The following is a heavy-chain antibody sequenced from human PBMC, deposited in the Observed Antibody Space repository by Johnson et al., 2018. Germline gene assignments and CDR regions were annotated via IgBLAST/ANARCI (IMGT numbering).Heavy chain of an antibody. CDR3: SKDVVGARPWYYYYMDV. J-gene: IGHJ6*03. Sequence: EVQLVESGGGLVQPGRSXRLSCAATGFNFDDYAMQWVRQAPGKGLEWGSGISWNSGSIGYADSVKGRFTIYRDNAKNSLYLPMNRLGAEDTALYYCSKDVVGARPWYYYYMDVRGKGTTVTVSS. V-gene: IGHV3-9*01. CDR1: GFNFDDYA. D-gene: IGHD1-26*01. CDR2: ISWNSGSI.